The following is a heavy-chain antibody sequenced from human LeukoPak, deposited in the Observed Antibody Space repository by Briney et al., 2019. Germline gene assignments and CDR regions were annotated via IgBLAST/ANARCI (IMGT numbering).Heavy chain of an antibody. V-gene: IGHV3-9*01. CDR1: GFTFDDYA. Sequence: GGSLRLSCAASGFTFDDYAMHWVRQAPGKGLEWVSGISWNSGSIGYADSVKGRFTISRDNSKNTLYLQMNSLRAEDTAVYYCAKDPLIVVVPAARLDYWGQGTLVTVSS. CDR2: ISWNSGSI. CDR3: AKDPLIVVVPAARLDY. D-gene: IGHD2-2*01. J-gene: IGHJ4*02.